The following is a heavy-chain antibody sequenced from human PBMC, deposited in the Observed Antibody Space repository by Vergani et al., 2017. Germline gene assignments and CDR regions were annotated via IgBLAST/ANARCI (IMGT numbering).Heavy chain of an antibody. CDR1: GFTFSSYA. J-gene: IGHJ4*02. Sequence: EVQLLESGGGLVQPGGSLRLSCAASGFTFSSYAMSWVRQAPGKGLEWVSGISWNSGSIGYADSVKGRFTISRDNSKNTLYLQMNSLRAEDTAVYYCARLERGKLVDYWGQGTLVTVSS. V-gene: IGHV3-23*01. D-gene: IGHD1-1*01. CDR3: ARLERGKLVDY. CDR2: ISWNSGSI.